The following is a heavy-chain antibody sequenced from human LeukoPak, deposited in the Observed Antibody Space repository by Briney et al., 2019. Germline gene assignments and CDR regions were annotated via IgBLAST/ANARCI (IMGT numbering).Heavy chain of an antibody. CDR1: GGSISSYY. J-gene: IGHJ6*03. Sequence: PSETLSLTCTVSGGSISSYYWSWIRQPPGKGLEWIGYIYYSGSTNYSPSLKSRVTISVDTSKNQFSLKLSSVTAADTAVYYCARRSARAHYYYMDVWGKGTTVTVSS. CDR2: IYYSGST. CDR3: ARRSARAHYYYMDV. V-gene: IGHV4-59*01.